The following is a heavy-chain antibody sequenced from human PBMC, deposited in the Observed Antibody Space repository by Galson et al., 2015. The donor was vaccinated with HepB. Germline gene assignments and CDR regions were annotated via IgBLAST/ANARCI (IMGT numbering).Heavy chain of an antibody. CDR2: ISGSGGDT. V-gene: IGHV3-23*01. Sequence: SLRLSCAASGFTFRSYAMSWVRQAPGKGLEWVSGISGSGGDTYYADSVKGRFTISRDNSKNTLYLQMNSLRAEDTAVYYCAKAGYSYGPEGDAFDIWGQGTMVTVSS. J-gene: IGHJ3*02. D-gene: IGHD5-18*01. CDR1: GFTFRSYA. CDR3: AKAGYSYGPEGDAFDI.